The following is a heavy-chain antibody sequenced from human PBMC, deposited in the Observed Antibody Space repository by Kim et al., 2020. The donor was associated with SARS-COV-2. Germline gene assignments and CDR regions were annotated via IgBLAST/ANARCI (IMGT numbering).Heavy chain of an antibody. J-gene: IGHJ4*02. V-gene: IGHV3-23*01. Sequence: YCADSAKGRFTISRDNAKNTLYLQMNSLRAEDTAVYYCASLAQLAAYLDYWGQGTLVTVSS. CDR3: ASLAQLAAYLDY. D-gene: IGHD2-15*01.